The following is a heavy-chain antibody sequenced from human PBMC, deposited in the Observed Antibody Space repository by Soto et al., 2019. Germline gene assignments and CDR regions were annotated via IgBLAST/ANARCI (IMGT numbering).Heavy chain of an antibody. D-gene: IGHD1-26*01. CDR1: GYSFTSYG. J-gene: IGHJ4*02. V-gene: IGHV1-18*01. CDR3: ARDLNIASYYNY. CDR2: ISTYNGDT. Sequence: QVQLVQSGAEVKKPGASVKVSCKASGYSFTSYGISWVRQAPGQGLEWMGWISTYNGDTNYAQKRQGRLTMTTDTSTSTAYMELRSLRSDDTAVYFCARDLNIASYYNYWGQGTLVTVSS.